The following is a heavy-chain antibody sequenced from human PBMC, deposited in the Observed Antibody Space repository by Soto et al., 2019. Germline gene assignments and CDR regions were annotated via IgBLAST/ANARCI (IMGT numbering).Heavy chain of an antibody. CDR2: IYYSGST. D-gene: IGHD5-12*01. V-gene: IGHV4-59*01. J-gene: IGHJ4*02. CDR3: ARVYRDGYNGGDFDY. Sequence: TSETLSLTCTVYGGSISSYYWSWIRQPPGKGLEWIGYIYYSGSTNYNPSLKSRVTISVDTSKNQFSLKLSSVTAADTAVYYCARVYRDGYNGGDFDYWGQGTLVTVS. CDR1: GGSISSYY.